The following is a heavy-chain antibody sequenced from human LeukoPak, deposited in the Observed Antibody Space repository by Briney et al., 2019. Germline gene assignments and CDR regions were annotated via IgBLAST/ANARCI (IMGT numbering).Heavy chain of an antibody. CDR3: ARVHDFWSGGPYYFDY. V-gene: IGHV4-61*02. D-gene: IGHD3-3*01. CDR1: GGSISSGSYY. J-gene: IGHJ4*02. CDR2: IYTSGST. Sequence: KTSETLSLTCTVSGGSISSGSYYWSWIRQPAGKGLEWIGRIYTSGSTNYNPSLKSRVTISVDTSKNQFSLKLSSVTAADTAVYYCARVHDFWSGGPYYFDYWGQGTLVTVSS.